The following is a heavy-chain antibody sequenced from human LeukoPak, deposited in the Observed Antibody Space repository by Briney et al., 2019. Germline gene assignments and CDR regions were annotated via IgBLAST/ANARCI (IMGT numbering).Heavy chain of an antibody. D-gene: IGHD2-2*01. V-gene: IGHV4-59*08. CDR3: ARTSAGIVVPAALFD. Sequence: SETLSLTCTVSGGSISSYYWSWIRQPPGKGLEWIGYIYYSGSTSYNPSLKSRVTISVDTSKTQFSLKLSSVTAADTAVYYCARTSAGIVVPAALFDWGQGTLVTVSS. CDR2: IYYSGST. J-gene: IGHJ4*02. CDR1: GGSISSYY.